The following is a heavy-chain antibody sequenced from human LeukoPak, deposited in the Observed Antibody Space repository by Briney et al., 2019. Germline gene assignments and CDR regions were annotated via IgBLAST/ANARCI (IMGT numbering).Heavy chain of an antibody. V-gene: IGHV5-51*01. CDR1: GYSFTSYW. Sequence: PGESLKISCKGSGYSFTSYWIGWVRQMPGKGLELMGISYPGDSDTRYSPSFQGQVTISADKSISTAYLQWSSLKASDTAMYYCARHRAAVTTSHFDYWGQGTLVTVSS. CDR2: SYPGDSDT. J-gene: IGHJ4*02. CDR3: ARHRAAVTTSHFDY. D-gene: IGHD4-11*01.